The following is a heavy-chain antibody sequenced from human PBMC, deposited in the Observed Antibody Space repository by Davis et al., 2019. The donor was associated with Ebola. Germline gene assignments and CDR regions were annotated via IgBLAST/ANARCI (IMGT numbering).Heavy chain of an antibody. CDR3: ARLRAIAAAGTAYYYYYYGMDV. D-gene: IGHD6-13*01. J-gene: IGHJ6*04. CDR1: GGFVSSGGYS. V-gene: IGHV4-30-4*07. Sequence: LRLSCAVSGGFVSSGGYSWSWIRQPPGKGLEWIGYYYYTGSTYYNPSLKSRVTISVDTSKNQFSLKLSSVTAADTAVYYCARLRAIAAAGTAYYYYYYGMDVWGKGTAVTVSS. CDR2: YYYTGST.